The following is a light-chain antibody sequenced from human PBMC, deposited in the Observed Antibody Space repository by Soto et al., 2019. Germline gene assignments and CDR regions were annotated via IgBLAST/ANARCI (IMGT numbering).Light chain of an antibody. CDR3: SSYAGTYTYV. J-gene: IGLJ1*01. V-gene: IGLV2-11*01. Sequence: QYALTQPRSVCGSPGQSVTISCTRASSDVGGYNYVSWYQQHPGKAPKLIVYDVSRRPSAVPDRFSGSKSANTASLTISGLQADDEADYYCSSYAGTYTYVFGTGTKLTV. CDR2: DVS. CDR1: SSDVGGYNY.